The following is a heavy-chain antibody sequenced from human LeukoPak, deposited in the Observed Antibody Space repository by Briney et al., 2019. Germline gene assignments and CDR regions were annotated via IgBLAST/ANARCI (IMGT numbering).Heavy chain of an antibody. CDR2: ISSSSSYI. CDR1: GFTFSSYN. D-gene: IGHD3-16*02. V-gene: IGHV3-21*04. J-gene: IGHJ3*02. CDR3: AKDRHDYVWGSYRIDAFDI. Sequence: SGGSLRLSCAASGFTFSSYNMNWVRQAPGKGLEWVSSISSSSSYIYYADSVKGGFTISRDNDKNSLYLQMNSMRAEDTAVYYCAKDRHDYVWGSYRIDAFDIWGQGTMVTVSS.